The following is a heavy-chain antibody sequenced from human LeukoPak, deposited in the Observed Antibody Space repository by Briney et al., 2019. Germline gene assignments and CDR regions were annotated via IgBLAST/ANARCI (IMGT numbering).Heavy chain of an antibody. CDR1: GYTFTSYC. V-gene: IGHV1-18*01. Sequence: ASLRVGFKAAGYTFTSYCFSWVREARGQAREWMGWISAYNGNTNYAQKLQRRVTMTTDTSTSTAYMELRRLRSDDTAVYYCARGSHRRVAEAGPTFFDYWAQGTLVTVSS. D-gene: IGHD6-13*01. J-gene: IGHJ4*02. CDR3: ARGSHRRVAEAGPTFFDY. CDR2: ISAYNGNT.